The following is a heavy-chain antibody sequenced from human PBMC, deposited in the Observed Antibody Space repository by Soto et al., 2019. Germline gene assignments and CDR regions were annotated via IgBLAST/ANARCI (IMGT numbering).Heavy chain of an antibody. D-gene: IGHD2-21*02. V-gene: IGHV4-59*01. CDR1: GGSISSYY. CDR3: ARDLWGYCGADCYPLDV. J-gene: IGHJ6*02. Sequence: QVRLQESGPGLVKPSETLSLTCTVSGGSISSYYWSWIRQPPGKGLEWIGYMYNTGSTIYNPSLTSGVTISVDPSKNQFSLKLNSVTAADTAVYYCARDLWGYCGADCYPLDVWGQGTTVTVSS. CDR2: MYNTGST.